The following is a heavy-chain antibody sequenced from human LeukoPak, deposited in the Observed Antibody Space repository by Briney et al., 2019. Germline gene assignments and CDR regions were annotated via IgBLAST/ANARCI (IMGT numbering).Heavy chain of an antibody. V-gene: IGHV3-7*01. J-gene: IGHJ4*02. D-gene: IGHD3-22*01. CDR1: GFTFSSHW. CDR3: ASSSSGYFDN. Sequence: GGSLRLSCAASGFTFSSHWMSWVRQAPGKGLEWVANIKQDGSEKYYVDSVKGRFTISRDNAKNSLYLQMNSLRAEDTAVYYCASSSSGYFDNWGQGTLVTVSS. CDR2: IKQDGSEK.